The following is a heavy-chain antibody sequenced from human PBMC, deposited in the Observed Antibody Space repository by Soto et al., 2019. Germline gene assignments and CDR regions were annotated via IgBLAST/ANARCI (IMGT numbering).Heavy chain of an antibody. Sequence: VQLVESGGGLVTPGGSLRLSCATSGFAFRNYYMSWIRQAPGRGLEWISFISATGTYTSYADSVKGRFTISIDNAEGSLYLQMNSLSVEDTALYYCARGANWNGGMYFDSWGQGTLVTLPS. CDR2: ISATGTYT. V-gene: IGHV3-11*05. J-gene: IGHJ4*02. D-gene: IGHD1-1*01. CDR3: ARGANWNGGMYFDS. CDR1: GFAFRNYY.